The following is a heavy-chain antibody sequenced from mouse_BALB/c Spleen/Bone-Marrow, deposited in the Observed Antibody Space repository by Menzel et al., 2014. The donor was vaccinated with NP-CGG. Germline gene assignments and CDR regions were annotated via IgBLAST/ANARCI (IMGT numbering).Heavy chain of an antibody. J-gene: IGHJ4*01. V-gene: IGHV1-7*01. Sequence: VQLQQSGAELAKPGASVKMSCKASGYTFTSYWMYWIKQRPGQGLEWIGYINPSTGYTEYNQKSKDKATLTADKSSNTAYMQLSSLTSEDSAVYYCARKGYGNYHYYAMDYWGQGTSVTVSS. CDR2: INPSTGYT. CDR3: ARKGYGNYHYYAMDY. D-gene: IGHD2-1*01. CDR1: GYTFTSYW.